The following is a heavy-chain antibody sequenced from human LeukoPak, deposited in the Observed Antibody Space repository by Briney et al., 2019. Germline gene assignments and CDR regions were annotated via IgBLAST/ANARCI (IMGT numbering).Heavy chain of an antibody. D-gene: IGHD3-22*01. J-gene: IGHJ4*02. Sequence: SGPALVKPTQTLTLTCTFSGFSLSTSGMRVSWIRQPPAKALEWLARIDWDDDKFYSTSLKTRLTISKDTSKNQVVLRMTNMDPVDTATYYCARIDYDSSGYYHAYWGQGTLVTVSS. CDR2: IDWDDDK. CDR3: ARIDYDSSGYYHAY. V-gene: IGHV2-70*04. CDR1: GFSLSTSGMR.